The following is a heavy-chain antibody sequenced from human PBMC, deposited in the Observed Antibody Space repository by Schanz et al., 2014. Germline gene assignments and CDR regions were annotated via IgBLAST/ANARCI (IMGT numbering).Heavy chain of an antibody. CDR2: VSSRSDEI. CDR1: TFTFDHYA. CDR3: TTDNGHFAFDF. D-gene: IGHD2-8*01. Sequence: EVQLLESGGGLVQPGGSLRLSCSASTFTFDHYAMTWVRQAPGKGLEWVAAVSSRSDEIKYADSVRGRFTISRDNSKNTLFLQMNSLETEDTAVYYCTTDNGHFAFDFWGQGTMVTVSS. V-gene: IGHV3-23*01. J-gene: IGHJ3*01.